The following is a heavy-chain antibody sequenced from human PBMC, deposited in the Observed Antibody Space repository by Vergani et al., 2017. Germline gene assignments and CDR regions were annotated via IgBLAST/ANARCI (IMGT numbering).Heavy chain of an antibody. CDR3: ARDFGVVVAARPFDY. V-gene: IGHV3-7*01. Sequence: VQLVESGGGVVQPGRSLRLSCAASGFTFSSYAMHWVRQAPGKGLEWVANIKQDGSEKYYVDSVKGRFTISRDNAKNSLYLQMNSLRAEDTAVYYCARDFGVVVAARPFDYWGQGTLVTVSS. CDR1: GFTFSSYA. CDR2: IKQDGSEK. D-gene: IGHD2-15*01. J-gene: IGHJ4*02.